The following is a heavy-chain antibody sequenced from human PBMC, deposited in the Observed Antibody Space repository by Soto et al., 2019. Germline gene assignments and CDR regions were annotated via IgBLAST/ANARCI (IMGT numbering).Heavy chain of an antibody. CDR1: GGTFSSYA. Sequence: GASVKVSCKASGGTFSSYAISWVRQAPGQGLEWMGGIIPIFGTANYAQKFQGRVTITADESTSTAYMELSSLRSEDTAVYYCARERYYYDSSGPPPTYGMDVWGQGTTVTVSS. V-gene: IGHV1-69*13. D-gene: IGHD3-22*01. J-gene: IGHJ6*02. CDR2: IIPIFGTA. CDR3: ARERYYYDSSGPPPTYGMDV.